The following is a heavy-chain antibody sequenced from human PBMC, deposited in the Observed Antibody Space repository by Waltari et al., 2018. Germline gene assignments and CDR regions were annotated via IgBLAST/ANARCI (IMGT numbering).Heavy chain of an antibody. D-gene: IGHD6-19*01. CDR2: IYYSGST. CDR3: ARDSGDGIAVAGTLDY. V-gene: IGHV4-39*07. J-gene: IGHJ4*02. CDR1: GGSISSSSYY. Sequence: QLQLQESGPGLVKPSETLSLTCTVSGGSISSSSYYWGWIRQPPGKGLEWIGSIYYSGSTYYNPSLKSRVTISVDTSKNQFSLKLSSVTAADTAVYYCARDSGDGIAVAGTLDYWGQGTLVTVSS.